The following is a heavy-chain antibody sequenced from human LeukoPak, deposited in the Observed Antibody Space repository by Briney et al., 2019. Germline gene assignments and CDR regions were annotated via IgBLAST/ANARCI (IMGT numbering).Heavy chain of an antibody. D-gene: IGHD1/OR15-1a*01. V-gene: IGHV3-7*04. CDR3: ARENPNKAVGYDP. J-gene: IGHJ5*02. CDR2: IKPDGSER. Sequence: GGSVRLSCAASGFTFSSYWMTWVRQAPGKGLEWVAHIKPDGSERYYVDYVKGRFTITSDNAKNSLFLQMNSLRAEDTAVYYCARENPNKAVGYDPWGERFPVTVSS. CDR1: GFTFSSYW.